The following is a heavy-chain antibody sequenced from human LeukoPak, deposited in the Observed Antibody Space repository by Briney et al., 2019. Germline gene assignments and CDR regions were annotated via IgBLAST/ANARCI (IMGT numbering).Heavy chain of an antibody. CDR1: GGSISTYY. J-gene: IGHJ4*02. CDR3: ARGGTTREGFDY. Sequence: SETLSLTCTVSGGSISTYYWNWLRQPPGKGLGWIGNIYYSGSTNYNPSLKSRVTISVDTSKKQFSLKLSSVTAADTAVYYCARGGTTREGFDYWGQGTLVTVSS. D-gene: IGHD1-7*01. CDR2: IYYSGST. V-gene: IGHV4-59*01.